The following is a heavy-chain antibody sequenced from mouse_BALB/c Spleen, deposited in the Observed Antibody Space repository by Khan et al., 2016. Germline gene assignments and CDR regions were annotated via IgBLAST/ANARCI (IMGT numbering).Heavy chain of an antibody. V-gene: IGHV5-2*01. Sequence: EVQLVESGGGLVQPGESLKLSRESNEYEFPSHDMSWVRKTPEKRLALVAAINSDGGSTYYPDTMERRFIISRDNTKKTLYLQMSSLRSEDTALYYCARRDRPSYAMDYWGQGTSVTVSS. D-gene: IGHD2-14*01. CDR3: ARRDRPSYAMDY. CDR1: EYEFPSHD. CDR2: INSDGGST. J-gene: IGHJ4*01.